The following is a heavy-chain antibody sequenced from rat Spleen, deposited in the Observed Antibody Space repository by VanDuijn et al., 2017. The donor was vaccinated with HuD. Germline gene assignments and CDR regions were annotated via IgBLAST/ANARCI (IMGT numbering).Heavy chain of an antibody. J-gene: IGHJ2*01. CDR3: ARDRPSGYYFDY. D-gene: IGHD4-3*01. Sequence: QVQLKESGPGLVQPSQTLSLTCTVSGFSLTSNSVHWVRQPPGKGLEWMGGIWGDGSTDYNSALKSRLSISRDTSKSQVFLKMNSLQTDDTATYYCARDRPSGYYFDYWGQGVMVTVSS. CDR2: IWGDGST. CDR1: GFSLTSNS. V-gene: IGHV2-1*01.